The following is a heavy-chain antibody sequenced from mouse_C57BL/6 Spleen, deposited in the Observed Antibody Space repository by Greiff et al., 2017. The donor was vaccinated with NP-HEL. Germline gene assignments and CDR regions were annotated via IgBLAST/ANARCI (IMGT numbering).Heavy chain of an antibody. Sequence: VKLQESGAELVKPGASVKISCKASGYAFSSYWMNWVKQRPGKGLEWIGQIYPGDGDTNYNGKFKGKATLTADKSSSTAYMQLSSLTSEDSAVYFCARGAVYDGYFSAMDYWGQGTSVTVSS. CDR2: IYPGDGDT. J-gene: IGHJ4*01. CDR3: ARGAVYDGYFSAMDY. CDR1: GYAFSSYW. V-gene: IGHV1-80*01. D-gene: IGHD2-3*01.